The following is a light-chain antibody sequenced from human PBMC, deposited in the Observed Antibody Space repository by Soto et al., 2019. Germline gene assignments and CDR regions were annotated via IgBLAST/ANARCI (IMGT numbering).Light chain of an antibody. Sequence: QSALTQPASVSGSPGQSITIFCTGTSSDVGGYNFVSWYQQHPGKAPKLLIYDVSDRPSGVSNRFSGSKSGNTASLTISGLQAEDEADYYCSSYTISSTYVFGTGTKLTVL. CDR3: SSYTISSTYV. CDR2: DVS. CDR1: SSDVGGYNF. V-gene: IGLV2-14*01. J-gene: IGLJ1*01.